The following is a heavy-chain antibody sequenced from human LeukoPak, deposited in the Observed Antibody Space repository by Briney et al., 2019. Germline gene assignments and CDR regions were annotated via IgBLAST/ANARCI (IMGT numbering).Heavy chain of an antibody. V-gene: IGHV3-21*01. CDR1: GFTFSSYS. CDR3: ARDWRGSYYQYYYMDV. J-gene: IGHJ6*03. D-gene: IGHD1-26*01. CDR2: ISSSSYI. Sequence: GGSLRLSCAASGFTFSSYSMNWVRQAPGKGLEWVSSISSSSYIYYADSVKGRFTISRDNAKNSLYLQMNSLRAEDTAVYYCARDWRGSYYQYYYMDVWGKGTTVTVSS.